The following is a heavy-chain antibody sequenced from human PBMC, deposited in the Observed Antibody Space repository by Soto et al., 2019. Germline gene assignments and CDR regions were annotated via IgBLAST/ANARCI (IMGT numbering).Heavy chain of an antibody. J-gene: IGHJ4*02. V-gene: IGHV3-21*06. CDR2: ISSATNYI. CDR1: GFTFTRYS. Sequence: GGSLRLSCAASGFTFTRYSMNWVRQAPGKGLEWVSSISSATNYIYYGDSMKGRFTISRDNAKNSLYLEMNSLRAEDTAVYYCARESEDLTSNFDYWGQGTLVTVSS. CDR3: ARESEDLTSNFDY.